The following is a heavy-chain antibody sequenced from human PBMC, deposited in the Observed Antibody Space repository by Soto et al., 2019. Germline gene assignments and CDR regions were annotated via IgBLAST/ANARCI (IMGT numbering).Heavy chain of an antibody. CDR3: ARDEDTAMVRYFDY. V-gene: IGHV3-30-3*01. D-gene: IGHD5-18*01. Sequence: GGSLRLSCAASGFTFSSYAMHWVRQAPGKGLEWVAVISYDGSNKYYADSVKGRFTISRDNSKNTLYLQMNSLRAEDTAVYYCARDEDTAMVRYFDYWGQGTLVTVSS. CDR2: ISYDGSNK. J-gene: IGHJ4*02. CDR1: GFTFSSYA.